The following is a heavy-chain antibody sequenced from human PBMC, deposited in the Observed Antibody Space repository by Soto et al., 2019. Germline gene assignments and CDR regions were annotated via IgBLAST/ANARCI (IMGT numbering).Heavy chain of an antibody. D-gene: IGHD2-15*01. Sequence: QVQLVQSGAEVKKPGASVKVSCKASGYTFTSYAMHWVRPAPGQMLEWMGWINAGNGNTKYSQKFHDRVTITRDTSASTAYMELSSLRSEDTAVYYCAIGPGGTDGPGDSWGQGTLVTFSS. CDR3: AIGPGGTDGPGDS. CDR2: INAGNGNT. V-gene: IGHV1-3*01. CDR1: GYTFTSYA. J-gene: IGHJ4*02.